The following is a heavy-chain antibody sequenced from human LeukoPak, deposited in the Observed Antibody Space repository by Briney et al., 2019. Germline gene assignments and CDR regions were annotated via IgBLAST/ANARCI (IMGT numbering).Heavy chain of an antibody. D-gene: IGHD2-2*02. J-gene: IGHJ5*02. CDR2: IIPILGIA. CDR3: ARDRYCSSTSCYSWFDP. CDR1: GGTFSSYA. V-gene: IGHV1-69*04. Sequence: SVKVSCKASGGTFSSYAISWVRQAPGQGLEWMGRIIPILGIANYAQKFQGGVTITADKSTSTAYMELSSLRSEDTAVYYCARDRYCSSTSCYSWFDPWGQGTLVTVSS.